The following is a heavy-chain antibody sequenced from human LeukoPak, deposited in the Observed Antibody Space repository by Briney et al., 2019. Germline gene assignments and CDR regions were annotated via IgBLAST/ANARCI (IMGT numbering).Heavy chain of an antibody. CDR3: ARVPYIAAAGELDY. V-gene: IGHV1-69*13. Sequence: SVKDSCKASGYAFTDYYMHWVRQAPGQGLEWMGGIIPIFGTANYAQKFQGRVTITADESTSTAYMELSSLRSEDTAVYYCARVPYIAAAGELDYWGQGTLVTVSS. CDR1: GYAFTDYY. J-gene: IGHJ4*02. CDR2: IIPIFGTA. D-gene: IGHD6-13*01.